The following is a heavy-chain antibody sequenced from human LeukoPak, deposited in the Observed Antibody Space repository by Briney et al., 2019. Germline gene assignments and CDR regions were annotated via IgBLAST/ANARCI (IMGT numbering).Heavy chain of an antibody. V-gene: IGHV1-69*06. J-gene: IGHJ4*02. D-gene: IGHD5-12*01. CDR1: GGTFSSYA. Sequence: ASVKVSCKASGGTFSSYAISWVRQAPGQGLEWMGGIIPIFGTTNYAQKFQGRVTITADKSTSTAYMELSSLRSEDTAVYYCARVSDIVATLYYFDYWGQGTLVTVSS. CDR3: ARVSDIVATLYYFDY. CDR2: IIPIFGTT.